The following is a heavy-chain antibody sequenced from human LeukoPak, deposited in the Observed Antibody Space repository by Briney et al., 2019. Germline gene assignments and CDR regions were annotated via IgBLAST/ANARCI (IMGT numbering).Heavy chain of an antibody. CDR1: GGTFSSYA. J-gene: IGHJ4*02. D-gene: IGHD5-18*01. V-gene: IGHV1-69*05. CDR2: IIPIFGTA. Sequence: PVKVSCKASGGTFSSYAISWVRQAPGQGLEWMGGIIPIFGTANYAQKFQGRVTITTDESTSTAYMELSSLRSEDTAVYYCARGLTAMVNSIDYWGQGTLVTVSS. CDR3: ARGLTAMVNSIDY.